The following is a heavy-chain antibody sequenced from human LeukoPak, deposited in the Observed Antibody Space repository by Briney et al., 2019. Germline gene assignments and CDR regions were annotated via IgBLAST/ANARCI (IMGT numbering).Heavy chain of an antibody. J-gene: IGHJ4*02. V-gene: IGHV3-11*04. Sequence: GGSLRLSCAASGFTFSDYYMSWIRQAPGKGLEWVSYISSSGSTIYYADSVKGRFTISRDNAKISLYLQMNSLRAEDTAVYYCARLNSGSYYHPFDYWGQGTLVTVSS. CDR1: GFTFSDYY. D-gene: IGHD1-26*01. CDR3: ARLNSGSYYHPFDY. CDR2: ISSSGSTI.